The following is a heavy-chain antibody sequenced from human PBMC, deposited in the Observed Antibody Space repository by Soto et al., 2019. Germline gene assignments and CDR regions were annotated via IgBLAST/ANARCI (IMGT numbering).Heavy chain of an antibody. CDR2: ITSTGDYT. D-gene: IGHD3-16*01. J-gene: IGHJ4*02. CDR3: SSGGVGDATRGLVH. CDR1: GFSFTNYP. Sequence: EVQLLESGGGLVQPGGSLRLSCAASGFSFTNYPMTWVRQAPGKGLEWVSSITSTGDYTFYADSVRGRFTISRDNSKNMLFVQLNILRAEDTAIYYCSSGGVGDATRGLVHWGQGALVTVSS. V-gene: IGHV3-23*01.